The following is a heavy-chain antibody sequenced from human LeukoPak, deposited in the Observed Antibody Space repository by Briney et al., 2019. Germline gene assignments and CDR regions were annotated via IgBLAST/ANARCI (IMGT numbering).Heavy chain of an antibody. CDR2: INHSGST. Sequence: PSETLSLTCAVYGGSFSAYYWSWIRQPPGKGLEWIGEINHSGSTNYNPSLKSRVTMSVDTSKSQFSLKLSSVTAADTAMYYCARGGTGSYPLDAFDIWGQGTMVTVS. V-gene: IGHV4-34*01. CDR3: ARGGTGSYPLDAFDI. D-gene: IGHD1-26*01. CDR1: GGSFSAYY. J-gene: IGHJ3*02.